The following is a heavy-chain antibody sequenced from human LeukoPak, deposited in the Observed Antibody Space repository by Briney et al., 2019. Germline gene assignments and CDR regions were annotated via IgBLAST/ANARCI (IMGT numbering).Heavy chain of an antibody. Sequence: ASVKVSCKVSGYTLTELSMHWVRQAPGKGLEWMGGFDPEDGETIYAQKFQGRVTMTEDTSTDTAYMELSSLRSEDTAVYYCATDQTYYYDSSGRAWGQGTLVTVSS. D-gene: IGHD3-22*01. J-gene: IGHJ5*02. V-gene: IGHV1-24*01. CDR3: ATDQTYYYDSSGRA. CDR1: GYTLTELS. CDR2: FDPEDGET.